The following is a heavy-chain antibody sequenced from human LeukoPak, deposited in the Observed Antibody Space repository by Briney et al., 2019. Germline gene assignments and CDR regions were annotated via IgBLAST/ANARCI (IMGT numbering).Heavy chain of an antibody. CDR1: GFTFSHYT. J-gene: IGHJ4*02. CDR3: VRDFSGESGYGGY. V-gene: IGHV3-21*01. D-gene: IGHD5-12*01. CDR2: INPAGTST. Sequence: GGSLRLSCAASGFTFSHYTMNWVRQTPGKGLEWISSINPAGTSTYYADSVKGRFTISRDAAKNSLYLQMNSLRVEDTALYYCVRDFSGESGYGGYWGPGTLVTLSS.